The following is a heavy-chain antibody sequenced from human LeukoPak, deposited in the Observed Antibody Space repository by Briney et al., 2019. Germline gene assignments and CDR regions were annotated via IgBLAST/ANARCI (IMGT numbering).Heavy chain of an antibody. J-gene: IGHJ4*02. D-gene: IGHD6-13*01. V-gene: IGHV1-46*01. Sequence: ASVNVSCKASGYTFTSYFMHWVRQAPGQGLEWMGIINPSGGSTSYTQKFQGRVAMTRDTSTSTVYMELSSLRSEDTAVYYCARDSGMKQQLDYFDNWGQGTLVTVSS. CDR1: GYTFTSYF. CDR2: INPSGGST. CDR3: ARDSGMKQQLDYFDN.